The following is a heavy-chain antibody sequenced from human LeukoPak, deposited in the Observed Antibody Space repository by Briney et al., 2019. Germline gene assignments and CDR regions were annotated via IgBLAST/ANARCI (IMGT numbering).Heavy chain of an antibody. CDR3: AREWNGMDV. CDR1: GGSISSYY. CDR2: IYYSGST. Sequence: SETLSLTCTVSGGSISSYYWSWIRQPPGKGLEWIGYIYYSGSTNYNPSLKSRVTISVDTSKDQFSLKLSSVTAADTAVYYCAREWNGMDVWGQGTTVTVSS. D-gene: IGHD5-12*01. V-gene: IGHV4-59*01. J-gene: IGHJ6*02.